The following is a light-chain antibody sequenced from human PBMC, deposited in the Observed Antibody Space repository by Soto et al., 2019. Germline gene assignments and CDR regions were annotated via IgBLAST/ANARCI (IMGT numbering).Light chain of an antibody. CDR3: QQYGSSPWT. J-gene: IGKJ1*01. V-gene: IGKV3-20*01. CDR1: QSVSSSY. Sequence: EIVLTQSPATLSLSPGERATLSCRASQSVSSSYLAWYQQKPGQAPRLLIYGASSRATGIPERFSGSGSGTDYTLTISRLEPEDFEVYYCQQYGSSPWTFGQGTKVDIK. CDR2: GAS.